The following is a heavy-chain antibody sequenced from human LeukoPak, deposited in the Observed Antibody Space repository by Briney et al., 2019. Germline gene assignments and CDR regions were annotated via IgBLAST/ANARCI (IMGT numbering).Heavy chain of an antibody. J-gene: IGHJ3*02. CDR3: ARDLDYGDQNGDAFDI. D-gene: IGHD4-17*01. CDR2: ISYDGSNK. V-gene: IGHV3-30-3*01. Sequence: PGGSLRLSCAASGFTFSSYAMHWVRQAPGKGLEWVAVISYDGSNKYYADSVKGRFTISRDNSKNTLYLQMNSLRAEDTAVYYCARDLDYGDQNGDAFDIWGQGTMVTVSS. CDR1: GFTFSSYA.